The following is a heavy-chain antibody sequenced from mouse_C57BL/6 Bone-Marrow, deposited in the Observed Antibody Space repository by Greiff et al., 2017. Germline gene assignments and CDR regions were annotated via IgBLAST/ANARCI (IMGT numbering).Heavy chain of an antibody. Sequence: VQLQQPGAELVKPGASVKLSCKASGYTFTSYWMHWVKQRPGQGLEWIGMIHPNSGSTNYNEKFKSKATLTVDKSSNTAYMQLSSLTSEDSAVYYCARERVTAVWYFDVWGTGTTVTVSS. CDR3: ARERVTAVWYFDV. CDR2: IHPNSGST. D-gene: IGHD2-2*01. J-gene: IGHJ1*03. CDR1: GYTFTSYW. V-gene: IGHV1-64*01.